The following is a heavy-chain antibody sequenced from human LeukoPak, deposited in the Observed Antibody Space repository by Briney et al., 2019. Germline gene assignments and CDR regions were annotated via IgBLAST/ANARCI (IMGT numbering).Heavy chain of an antibody. Sequence: GASVKVSCRASGYTFTGYYMHWVRQAPGQGLEWMGWMNPNSGNTGYAQKFQGRVTMTRNTSISTAYMELSSLRSEDTAVYYCARVRIWGSGSYVNWFDPWGQGTLVTVSS. J-gene: IGHJ5*02. CDR1: GYTFTGYY. CDR3: ARVRIWGSGSYVNWFDP. V-gene: IGHV1-8*02. D-gene: IGHD3-10*01. CDR2: MNPNSGNT.